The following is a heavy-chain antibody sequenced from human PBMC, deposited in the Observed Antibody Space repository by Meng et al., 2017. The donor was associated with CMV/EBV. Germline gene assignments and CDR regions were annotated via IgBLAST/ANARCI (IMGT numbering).Heavy chain of an antibody. Sequence: FSGYYWSWIRQPPGKGLEWIGEINHSGSTNYNPSLKSRVTISVDTSKNQFSLKPSSVTAADTAVYYCARGWGADIVVVPAAQKIFDYWGQGTLVTVSS. D-gene: IGHD2-2*01. CDR2: INHSGST. CDR1: FSGYY. V-gene: IGHV4-34*01. J-gene: IGHJ4*02. CDR3: ARGWGADIVVVPAAQKIFDY.